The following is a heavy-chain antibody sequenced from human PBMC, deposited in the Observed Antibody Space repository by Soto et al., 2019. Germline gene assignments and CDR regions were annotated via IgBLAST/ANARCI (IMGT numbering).Heavy chain of an antibody. J-gene: IGHJ4*02. CDR2: ITGSALET. D-gene: IGHD3-22*01. CDR1: GFTFASYA. V-gene: IGHV3-23*01. CDR3: AKDQVQVDRSGYTTDY. Sequence: GGSLRLSCAGSGFTFASYAMSWVRQAPGKGLEWVSTITGSALETYYADSVKGRFTISRYNSKKTLYLQMNSLRAEDTAVYYCAKDQVQVDRSGYTTDYWGQGTLVTVSS.